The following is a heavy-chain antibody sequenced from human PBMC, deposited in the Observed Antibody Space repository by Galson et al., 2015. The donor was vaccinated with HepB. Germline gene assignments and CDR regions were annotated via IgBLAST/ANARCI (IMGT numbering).Heavy chain of an antibody. CDR1: GYTFTSYG. CDR2: ISAYNGNT. CDR3: ARFPKISGSYYNWFDP. J-gene: IGHJ5*02. D-gene: IGHD1-26*01. V-gene: IGHV1-18*04. Sequence: SVKVSCKASGYTFTSYGISWVRQAPGQGLEWMGWISAYNGNTNYAQKLQGRVTMTTDTSTSTAYMELRSLRSDDTAVYYCARFPKISGSYYNWFDPWGQGTLVTVSS.